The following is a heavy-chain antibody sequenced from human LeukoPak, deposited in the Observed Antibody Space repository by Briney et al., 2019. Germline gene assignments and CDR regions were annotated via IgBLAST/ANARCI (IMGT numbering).Heavy chain of an antibody. J-gene: IGHJ4*02. CDR2: IYYSGST. D-gene: IGHD1-26*01. Sequence: SETLSLTCTVSGGSISSYYWSWIRQPPGKGLEWFGYIYYSGSTNYNPSLKSRVTISVDTSKNQFSLKLSSVTAADTAVYYCARDRGYSGSYHFDYWGQGTLVTVSS. V-gene: IGHV4-59*01. CDR1: GGSISSYY. CDR3: ARDRGYSGSYHFDY.